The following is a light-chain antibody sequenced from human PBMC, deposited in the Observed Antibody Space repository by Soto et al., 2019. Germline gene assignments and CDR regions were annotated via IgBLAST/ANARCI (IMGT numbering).Light chain of an antibody. CDR1: SSDVGSYNL. CDR3: NSYTTLSNGV. CDR2: EGS. J-gene: IGLJ1*01. Sequence: QSALTQPASVSGSPGQSITISCTGTSSDVGSYNLVSWYQQHPGKAPKLMIYEGSKRPSGVSNRFSGSKSGNTASLTISGLQAEDEANYYCNSYTTLSNGVFGTGTKVTVL. V-gene: IGLV2-14*02.